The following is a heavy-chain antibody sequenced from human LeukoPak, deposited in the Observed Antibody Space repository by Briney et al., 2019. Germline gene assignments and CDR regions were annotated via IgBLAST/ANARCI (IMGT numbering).Heavy chain of an antibody. CDR2: ISNSGSTI. J-gene: IGHJ4*02. D-gene: IGHD3-10*01. V-gene: IGHV3-48*04. Sequence: PGGSLRLSCAASGFTFSSYGMHWVRQAPGMGLEWVSYISNSGSTIYYADSMKGRFTISRDNAKNSLYLQMNSLRAEDTAVYYCARIDYYDSGANPWGQGTLVTVSS. CDR3: ARIDYYDSGANP. CDR1: GFTFSSYG.